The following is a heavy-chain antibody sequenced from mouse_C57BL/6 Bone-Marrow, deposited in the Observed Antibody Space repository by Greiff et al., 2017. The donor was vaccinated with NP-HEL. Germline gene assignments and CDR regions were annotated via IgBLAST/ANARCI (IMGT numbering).Heavy chain of an antibody. J-gene: IGHJ2*01. CDR3: ARDRANWYYFDY. Sequence: EVQLVESGGGLVKPGGSLKLSCAASGFTFSSYAMSWVRQTPEKRLEWVATISDGGSYTYYPDNVKGRFTISRDNAKNNLYLQMSHLKSEDTAMYYCARDRANWYYFDYWGQGTTLTVSS. V-gene: IGHV5-4*01. D-gene: IGHD4-1*01. CDR1: GFTFSSYA. CDR2: ISDGGSYT.